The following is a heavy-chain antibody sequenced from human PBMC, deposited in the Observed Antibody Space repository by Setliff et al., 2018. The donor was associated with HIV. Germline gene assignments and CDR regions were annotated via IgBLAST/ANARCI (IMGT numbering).Heavy chain of an antibody. CDR2: INHRGST. CDR1: GGSFSDYY. J-gene: IGHJ4*02. CDR3: ARESPSSSWFYFDF. D-gene: IGHD6-13*01. V-gene: IGHV4-34*01. Sequence: PSETLSLTCAVYGGSFSDYYWTWIRQSPGKGLEWIGEINHRGSTNYNPSLKSRVTVSVDTSKNQFSLKLGSVTAAYTAVYYCARESPSSSWFYFDFWGQGTLVTVSS.